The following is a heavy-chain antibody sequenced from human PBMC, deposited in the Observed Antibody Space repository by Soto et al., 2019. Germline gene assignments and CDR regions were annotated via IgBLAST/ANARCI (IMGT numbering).Heavy chain of an antibody. J-gene: IGHJ4*02. V-gene: IGHV1-3*01. CDR3: ARDLGGWTDY. D-gene: IGHD6-19*01. Sequence: KFQGRVTITRDTSASTAYMELSSLRSEDTAVYYCARDLGGWTDYWGQGTLVTVFS.